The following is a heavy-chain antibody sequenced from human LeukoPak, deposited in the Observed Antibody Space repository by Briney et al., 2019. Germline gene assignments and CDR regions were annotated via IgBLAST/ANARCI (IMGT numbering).Heavy chain of an antibody. CDR1: GFTFSTYG. J-gene: IGHJ4*02. D-gene: IGHD1-14*01. CDR3: AKSEPYRAYFDY. CDR2: ISDDGSNK. Sequence: GRSLRLSCAASGFTFSTYGMHWVRQAPGKGLEWVAVISDDGSNKYYADSVKGRFTISRDNSKNTLYLQMNSLRAEDTAVYYCAKSEPYRAYFDYWGQGTLVTVSS. V-gene: IGHV3-33*05.